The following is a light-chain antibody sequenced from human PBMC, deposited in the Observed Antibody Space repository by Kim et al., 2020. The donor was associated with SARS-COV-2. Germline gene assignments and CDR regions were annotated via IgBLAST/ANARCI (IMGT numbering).Light chain of an antibody. Sequence: SSELTQDPAVSVALGQTVRITCQGDSLRSYYANWYQQKPGQAPVLVVYDKNNRPSGIPDRFSGSSSGNTASLTITGTQAGDEADYYCNSRDSNDNVVFGGGTQLTVL. CDR3: NSRDSNDNVV. CDR2: DKN. V-gene: IGLV3-19*01. J-gene: IGLJ2*01. CDR1: SLRSYY.